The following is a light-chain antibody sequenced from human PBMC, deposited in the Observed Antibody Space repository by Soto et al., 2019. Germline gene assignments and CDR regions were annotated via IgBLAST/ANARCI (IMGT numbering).Light chain of an antibody. J-gene: IGKJ2*01. V-gene: IGKV1-5*03. CDR2: RAS. Sequence: DIQMTQSPSTLSASVGDRVTIACRASQTINDWLAWYQQKPGKAPNLLIYRASNLQSGVPSRFSGSGSGTEFTLTISSLQPDEFATYYCQQYNSYSYTFGQGTKVDIK. CDR1: QTINDW. CDR3: QQYNSYSYT.